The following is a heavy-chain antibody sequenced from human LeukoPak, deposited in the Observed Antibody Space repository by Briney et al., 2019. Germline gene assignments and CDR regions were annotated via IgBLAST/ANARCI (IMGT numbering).Heavy chain of an antibody. D-gene: IGHD4-17*01. V-gene: IGHV3-23*01. J-gene: IGHJ4*02. CDR1: GFTLRSYA. Sequence: GGSLRLSCAASGFTLRSYAMSWVRQAPGKGLEWVSGISGSGGSTYYADSVKGRFAISRDNSKNTLYLQMNSLRAEDTAVYYCAKDLRSNSYFDYWGQGTLVTVSS. CDR2: ISGSGGST. CDR3: AKDLRSNSYFDY.